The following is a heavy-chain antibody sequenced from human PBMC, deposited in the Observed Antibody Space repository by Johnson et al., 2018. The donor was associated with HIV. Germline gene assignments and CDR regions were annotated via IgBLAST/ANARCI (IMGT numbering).Heavy chain of an antibody. CDR1: GFTVSSNY. V-gene: IGHV3-15*01. CDR3: TTGRPSSAAFDI. CDR2: IKSKTDGGTT. Sequence: VQLVESGGGLIQPGGSLRLSCAASGFTVSSNYMGWVRQAPGKGLEWVGRIKSKTDGGTTDYAAPVKGRFTISRDDSKNTLYLQMNSLKTEDSAVYYCTTGRPSSAAFDIWGQGTMVTVSS. J-gene: IGHJ3*02.